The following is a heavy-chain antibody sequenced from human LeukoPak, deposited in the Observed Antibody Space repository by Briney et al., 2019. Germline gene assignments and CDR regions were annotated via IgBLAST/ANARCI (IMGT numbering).Heavy chain of an antibody. D-gene: IGHD2-2*01. V-gene: IGHV4-38-2*01. CDR2: IYQSGST. CDR3: ARSLSTAGIDY. J-gene: IGHJ4*02. CDR1: GYSIRNGRY. Sequence: SETLSLTCAVSGYSIRNGRYWGWIRQPPGKGLEWIGSIYQSGSTYYNPSLKSRVTISVDTSKNQFSLNLRSVTAADTAVYYCARSLSTAGIDYWGQGTLVTVSS.